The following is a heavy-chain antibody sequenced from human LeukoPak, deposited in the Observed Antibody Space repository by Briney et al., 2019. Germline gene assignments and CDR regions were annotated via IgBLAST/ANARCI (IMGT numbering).Heavy chain of an antibody. V-gene: IGHV4-30-4*01. CDR2: IYYSGST. J-gene: IGHJ4*02. CDR1: GGSISSGDYY. CDR3: ARERGYYDSSGYYY. Sequence: SETLSLTCTVSGGSISSGDYYWSWIRQPPGKGLEWIGYIYYSGSTYYNPSLKSRVTISVDTSKIQFSLKLSSVTAADTAVYYCARERGYYDSSGYYYWGQGTLVTVSS. D-gene: IGHD3-22*01.